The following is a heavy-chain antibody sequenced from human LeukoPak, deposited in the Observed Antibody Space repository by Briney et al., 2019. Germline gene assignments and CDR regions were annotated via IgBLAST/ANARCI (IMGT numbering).Heavy chain of an antibody. V-gene: IGHV3-30-3*01. J-gene: IGHJ4*02. CDR3: AREDPYSGYAPRHDY. CDR1: GFTFSSYA. D-gene: IGHD5-12*01. CDR2: ISYDGSNK. Sequence: PGRSLRLSCAASGFTFSSYAMHWVRQAPGKGLEWVAVISYDGSNKYYADSVKGRFTISRDNAKNSLYLQMNSLRAEDTAVYYCAREDPYSGYAPRHDYWGQGTLVTVSS.